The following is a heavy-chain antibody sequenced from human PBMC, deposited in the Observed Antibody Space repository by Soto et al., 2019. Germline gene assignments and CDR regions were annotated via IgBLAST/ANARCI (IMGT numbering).Heavy chain of an antibody. D-gene: IGHD3-22*01. Sequence: PGGSLRLSCAASGFTFSSYAMSWVRQAPGKGLERVSAISGSGGSTYYADSVKGRFTISRDNSKNTLYLQMNSLRAEDTAVYYCAKDLAPYDSSGYYLATKDYWGQGTLVTVSS. J-gene: IGHJ4*02. CDR3: AKDLAPYDSSGYYLATKDY. CDR1: GFTFSSYA. CDR2: ISGSGGST. V-gene: IGHV3-23*01.